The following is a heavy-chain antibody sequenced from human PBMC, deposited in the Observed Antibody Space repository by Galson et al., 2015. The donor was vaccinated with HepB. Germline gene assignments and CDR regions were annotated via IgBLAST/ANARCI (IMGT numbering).Heavy chain of an antibody. V-gene: IGHV3-30*02. D-gene: IGHD6-19*01. CDR1: GFSFGSYG. Sequence: SLRLSCAASGFSFGSYGMHWVRQAPGKGLEWVALIRYDGSNESYADSVKGRFTISRDKSKKTLYLQMNSLRAEDTAVYYCVKGGHSSGWYHDKEPWADFWGQGTLVTVSS. CDR3: VKGGHSSGWYHDKEPWADF. J-gene: IGHJ4*02. CDR2: IRYDGSNE.